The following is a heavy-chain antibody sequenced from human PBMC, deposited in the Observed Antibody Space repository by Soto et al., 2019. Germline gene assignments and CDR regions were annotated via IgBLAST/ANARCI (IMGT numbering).Heavy chain of an antibody. D-gene: IGHD3-22*01. CDR2: IYYSGST. J-gene: IGHJ5*02. V-gene: IGHV4-30-4*01. CDR1: GGSISSGEYY. Sequence: KASETLSLTCTVSGGSISSGEYYWSWIRQPPGKGLEWIGYIYYSGSTYYNPSLKSRVTISVDTSRNQFSLKLSSVTAADMAVYFCAREGGEYSDTSAYWHQWFDPWGQGTLVTVSS. CDR3: AREGGEYSDTSAYWHQWFDP.